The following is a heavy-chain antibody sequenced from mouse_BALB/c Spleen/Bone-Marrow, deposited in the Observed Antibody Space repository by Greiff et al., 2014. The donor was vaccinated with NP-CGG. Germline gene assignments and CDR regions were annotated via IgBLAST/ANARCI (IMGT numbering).Heavy chain of an antibody. CDR1: GDSITSGY. V-gene: IGHV3-8*02. D-gene: IGHD2-3*01. J-gene: IGHJ3*01. CDR3: AIYDGYSFPY. CDR2: ISYNGNT. Sequence: VQLQQSGPSLVKPSQTLPLTCSVTGDSITSGYWNWIRKFPGNKLEYMGYISYNGNTYYNPSLRSRISITRDTSKNQYYLQLKSVTTEDTATDYCAIYDGYSFPYWGQGTLVTVSA.